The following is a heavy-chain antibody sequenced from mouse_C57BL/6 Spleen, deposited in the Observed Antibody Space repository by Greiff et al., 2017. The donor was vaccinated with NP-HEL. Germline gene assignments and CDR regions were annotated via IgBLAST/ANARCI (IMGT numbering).Heavy chain of an antibody. D-gene: IGHD3-2*02. CDR2: IDPSDSYT. J-gene: IGHJ4*01. CDR3: ARRDSSGYGYYAMDY. CDR1: GYTFTSYW. V-gene: IGHV1-69*01. Sequence: QVQLQQPGAELVMPGASVKLSCKASGYTFTSYWMHWVKQRPGQGLEWIGEIDPSDSYTNYNQKFKGKSTLTVDKSSSTAYMQLSSLTSEDSAVYYGARRDSSGYGYYAMDYWGQGTSVTVSS.